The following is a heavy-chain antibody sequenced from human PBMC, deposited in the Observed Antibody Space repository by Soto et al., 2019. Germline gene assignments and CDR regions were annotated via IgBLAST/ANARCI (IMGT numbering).Heavy chain of an antibody. CDR3: ASTKHYYYYYYIDV. Sequence: SETLSLTCTVSGGSISSSYWSWIRQPPGKGLEWIGYIYYSGSTNYNPSLKSRVTISLDTSKNQFSLKLSSVTAADTAVYYCASTKHYYYYYYIDVWGKGTTVTVSS. V-gene: IGHV4-59*08. D-gene: IGHD2-8*01. CDR1: GGSISSSY. J-gene: IGHJ6*03. CDR2: IYYSGST.